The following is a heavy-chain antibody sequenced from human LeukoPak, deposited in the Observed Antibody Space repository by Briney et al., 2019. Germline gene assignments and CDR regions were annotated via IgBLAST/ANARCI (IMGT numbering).Heavy chain of an antibody. V-gene: IGHV1-2*02. CDR2: INPNSGGT. CDR3: TRDQNSTAVAGALDY. J-gene: IGHJ4*02. D-gene: IGHD6-19*01. CDR1: GYTFTGYY. Sequence: ASVKVSRKASGYTFTGYYMHWVRQAPGQGLKWMGWINPNSGGTNYAQKFQGRVTMTRDTSISTAYMELSRLRSDDTAVYYCTRDQNSTAVAGALDYWGQGTLVTVSS.